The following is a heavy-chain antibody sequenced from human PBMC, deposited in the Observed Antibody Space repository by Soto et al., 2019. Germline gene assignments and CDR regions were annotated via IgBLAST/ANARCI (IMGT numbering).Heavy chain of an antibody. CDR2: ISQDGSEK. J-gene: IGHJ4*02. CDR1: GFTFTTYW. D-gene: IGHD6-19*01. CDR3: ARAIYSSAWSGY. V-gene: IGHV3-7*01. Sequence: EVQLVESGGGLVQPGGSLRLSCAASGFTFTTYWMSWVRQAPGKGLEWVAKISQDGSEKYYVDSVKGRFTISRDNAKNSVHLQMNPLRVEVTAVFFCARAIYSSAWSGYWGQGTLVTVSS.